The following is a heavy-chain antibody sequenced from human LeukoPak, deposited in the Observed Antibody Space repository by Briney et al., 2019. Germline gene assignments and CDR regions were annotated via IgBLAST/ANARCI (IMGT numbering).Heavy chain of an antibody. J-gene: IGHJ4*02. D-gene: IGHD5-24*01. V-gene: IGHV3-23*01. CDR2: IHYSGGST. Sequence: GGSLRLSCAASGFTFSNYALSWVRQAPGKGLEWVSAIHYSGGSTYYADSVKGRFTISRDNSKNPLYLQMNSLRAEDTAVYYCAKVIREVDMSYDYWGQGALVTVSS. CDR3: AKVIREVDMSYDY. CDR1: GFTFSNYA.